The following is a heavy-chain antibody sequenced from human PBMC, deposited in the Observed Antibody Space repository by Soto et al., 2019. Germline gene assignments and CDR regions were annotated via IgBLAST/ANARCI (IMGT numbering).Heavy chain of an antibody. V-gene: IGHV4-59*01. Sequence: SETLSLTCSVSGGSMSEYFWSWIRQSPGKGLEWIGYIYYLGSTDYNPSLKSRVTISADTSKRQFSLRLTSVTAADTAVYYCARDGYDGSGSPYPAYWGPGTQVTVSS. CDR2: IYYLGST. J-gene: IGHJ4*02. CDR3: ARDGYDGSGSPYPAY. CDR1: GGSMSEYF. D-gene: IGHD3-10*01.